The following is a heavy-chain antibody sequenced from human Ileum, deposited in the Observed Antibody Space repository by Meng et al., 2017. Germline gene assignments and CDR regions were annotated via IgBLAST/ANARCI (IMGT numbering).Heavy chain of an antibody. CDR3: SGASSSSYLGY. Sequence: QVQRVQSGAEVKKPGASVKVSCKTSGYTFTDYYIKWLRQAPGQGLEWMGRINPKIGIRHYAQKFQGRVTMTSDTSTSTAYMEVSGLTSDDTAVYYCSGASSSSYLGYWGQGTLVTVSS. CDR1: GYTFTDYY. CDR2: INPKIGIR. J-gene: IGHJ4*02. D-gene: IGHD6-13*01. V-gene: IGHV1-2*06.